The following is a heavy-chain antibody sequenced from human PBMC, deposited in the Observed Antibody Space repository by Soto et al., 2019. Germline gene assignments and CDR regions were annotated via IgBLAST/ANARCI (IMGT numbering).Heavy chain of an antibody. CDR3: ACAPYYAVYYYYYMDV. D-gene: IGHD3-10*01. CDR1: GGCISSGGYY. V-gene: IGHV4-31*03. CDR2: IYYSGST. Sequence: PSETLSLTCTVSGGCISSGGYYWSWIRHHPGKGLEWIGYIYYSGSTYYNPSLKSRVTISVDTSKNQFSLKLSSVTAADTAVYYCACAPYYAVYYYYYMDVWGKGTTVTVSS. J-gene: IGHJ6*03.